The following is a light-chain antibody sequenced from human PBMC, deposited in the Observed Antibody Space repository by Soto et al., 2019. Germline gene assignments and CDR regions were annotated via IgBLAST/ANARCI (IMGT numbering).Light chain of an antibody. CDR3: TSYAGSNIWV. V-gene: IGLV2-8*01. J-gene: IGLJ3*02. CDR2: EVS. Sequence: QSALTQPPSASGSPGQSVTISCTGTSSDVGGYNYVSWYQQYPGKAPKLMIYEVSKRPSGVPDRFSGSKSGKTASLTVSGLQPEDEGDYYCTSYAGSNIWVFGGGTKVTVL. CDR1: SSDVGGYNY.